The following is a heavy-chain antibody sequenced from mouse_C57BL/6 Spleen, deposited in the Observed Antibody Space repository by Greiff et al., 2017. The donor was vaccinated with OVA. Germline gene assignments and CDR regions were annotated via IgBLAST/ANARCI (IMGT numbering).Heavy chain of an antibody. CDR3: ARIGDYGSSYGGDYVDY. CDR2: IWSGGST. Sequence: VMLVESGPGLVQPSQSLSITCTVSGFSLTSYGVHWVRQSPGKGLEWLGVIWSGGSTDYNAAFISRLSISKDNSKSQVFFKMNSLQADDTAIYYCARIGDYGSSYGGDYVDYWGQGTTLTVSS. J-gene: IGHJ2*01. CDR1: GFSLTSYG. D-gene: IGHD1-1*01. V-gene: IGHV2-2*01.